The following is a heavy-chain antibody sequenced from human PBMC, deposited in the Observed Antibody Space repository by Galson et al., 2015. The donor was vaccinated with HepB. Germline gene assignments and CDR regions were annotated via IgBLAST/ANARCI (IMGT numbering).Heavy chain of an antibody. D-gene: IGHD2-2*01. Sequence: SVKVSCKASGYTFTSYYMHWVRQAPGQGLEWMGIINPSGGSTSYAQKFQGRVTMTRDTSTSTVYMELSSLRSEDTAVYYCAREKVVVPADYYYYCGMDVWGQGTTVTVSS. V-gene: IGHV1-46*01. J-gene: IGHJ6*02. CDR2: INPSGGST. CDR1: GYTFTSYY. CDR3: AREKVVVPADYYYYCGMDV.